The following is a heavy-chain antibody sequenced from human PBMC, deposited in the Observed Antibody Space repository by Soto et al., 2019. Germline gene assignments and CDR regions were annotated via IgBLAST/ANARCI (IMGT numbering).Heavy chain of an antibody. CDR3: ARANIVAMRSGLKYYFDY. J-gene: IGHJ4*02. CDR1: GFTFSSFW. Sequence: EVQLVESGGGLVQPGGSLRLSCAASGFTFSSFWMSWVRQAPGKGLEWVANIKQDGSEKYYVDSVKGRFTISRDNAKNSLYLQMNSLRAEDTAVYYCARANIVAMRSGLKYYFDYWGQGTLVTVSS. D-gene: IGHD5-12*01. V-gene: IGHV3-7*01. CDR2: IKQDGSEK.